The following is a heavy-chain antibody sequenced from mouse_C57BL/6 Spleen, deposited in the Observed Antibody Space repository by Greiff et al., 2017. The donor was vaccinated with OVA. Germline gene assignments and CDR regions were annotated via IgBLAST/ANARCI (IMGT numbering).Heavy chain of an antibody. Sequence: EVKLQESGAELVKPGASVKLSCTASGFNFTDYYMHWVKQRPEQGLEWIGRIDPEDGETKYAPKFKGKATITADTSSNTAYLQLSSLTSEDTAVDYCARDYDDYYAMDYWGQGTSVTVSS. CDR1: GFNFTDYY. CDR3: ARDYDDYYAMDY. CDR2: IDPEDGET. V-gene: IGHV14-2*01. J-gene: IGHJ4*01. D-gene: IGHD2-4*01.